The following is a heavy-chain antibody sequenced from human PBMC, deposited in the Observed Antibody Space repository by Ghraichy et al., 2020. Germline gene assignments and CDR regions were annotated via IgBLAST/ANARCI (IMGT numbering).Heavy chain of an antibody. CDR2: MKSDGTST. J-gene: IGHJ1*01. CDR3: ARGSGEDSGDYAGCGPFGS. Sequence: GGSLRLSCVASGFTLTKYWMHWVRQGPGKGLEWVSHMKSDGTSTTYADSVQGRFTISRDSAKNTAYLQMNSLRAEDTAMYYCARGSGEDSGDYAGCGPFGSWGQGTLVSDSS. V-gene: IGHV3-74*03. CDR1: GFTLTKYW. D-gene: IGHD4-17*01.